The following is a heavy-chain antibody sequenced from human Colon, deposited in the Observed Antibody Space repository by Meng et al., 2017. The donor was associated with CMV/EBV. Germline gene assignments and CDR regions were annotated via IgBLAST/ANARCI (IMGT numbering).Heavy chain of an antibody. D-gene: IGHD6-13*01. V-gene: IGHV4-38-2*02. CDR3: ARDLVAAAGTRGDFDY. CDR1: GYSIIRGYY. Sequence: SETLSLTCTVSGYSIIRGYYWGWIRQPPGKGLEWIGSIYHSGSSYYNPSLKSRVTISVDTSKNQIFLNLSSVTAADTAMNYCARDLVAAAGTRGDFDYWGQGTLVTVSS. J-gene: IGHJ4*02. CDR2: IYHSGSS.